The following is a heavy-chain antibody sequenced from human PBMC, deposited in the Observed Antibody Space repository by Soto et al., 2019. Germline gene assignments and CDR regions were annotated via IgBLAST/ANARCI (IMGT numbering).Heavy chain of an antibody. CDR2: ISAYNGNT. Sequence: EASVKVSCKASGYTFTSYGISWVRQAPGQGLEWMGWISAYNGNTNYAQKLQGRVTMTTDTSTSTAYMELRSLRSDDTAVYYCARDDCSGGSCYGGHVDYWGQGTLVTVSS. V-gene: IGHV1-18*04. J-gene: IGHJ4*02. CDR1: GYTFTSYG. CDR3: ARDDCSGGSCYGGHVDY. D-gene: IGHD2-15*01.